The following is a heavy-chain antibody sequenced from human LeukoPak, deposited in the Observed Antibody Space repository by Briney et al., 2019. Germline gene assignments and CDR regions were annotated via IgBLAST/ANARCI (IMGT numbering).Heavy chain of an antibody. D-gene: IGHD3-10*01. J-gene: IGHJ3*02. Sequence: PGGSLRLSCAASGFTFDDYAMHWVRQAPGKGLEWVSGISWNSGRIGYADSVKGRFTITRDNDKNSMYLQMNSLRAEDTALYYCARGSEGAFDIWGQGTMVTVSS. CDR2: ISWNSGRI. CDR3: ARGSEGAFDI. V-gene: IGHV3-9*01. CDR1: GFTFDDYA.